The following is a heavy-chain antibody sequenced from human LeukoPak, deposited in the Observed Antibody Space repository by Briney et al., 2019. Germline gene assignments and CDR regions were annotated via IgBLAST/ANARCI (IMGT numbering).Heavy chain of an antibody. V-gene: IGHV4-34*01. CDR3: ASAVYSGGAPYFDY. J-gene: IGHJ4*02. CDR2: ITHSGST. CDR1: GGSFSGYY. Sequence: SETLSLTCAVYGGSFSGYYWSWIRQPPGKGLEWIGEITHSGSTNYNPSLKSRVTISVDTSKNQFSLKLSSVAAADTAVYYCASAVYSGGAPYFDYWGQGTLVTVSS. D-gene: IGHD2-21*01.